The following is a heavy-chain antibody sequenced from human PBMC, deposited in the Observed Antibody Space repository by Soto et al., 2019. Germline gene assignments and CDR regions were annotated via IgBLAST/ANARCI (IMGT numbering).Heavy chain of an antibody. Sequence: GESLKISCKGSVYNFATYWIGWVRQMPGKGLEWMGIIYPHDSDTRYSPSFQGQVTISADKSISTAYLQWSSLKASDTAIYYCARRLDNTLDFWGQGTLVTVSS. V-gene: IGHV5-51*01. CDR1: VYNFATYW. D-gene: IGHD1-20*01. J-gene: IGHJ4*02. CDR2: IYPHDSDT. CDR3: ARRLDNTLDF.